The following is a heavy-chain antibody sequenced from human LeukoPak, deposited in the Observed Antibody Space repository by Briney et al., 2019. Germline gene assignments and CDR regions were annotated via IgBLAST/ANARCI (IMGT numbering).Heavy chain of an antibody. V-gene: IGHV3-74*01. D-gene: IGHD3-16*01. J-gene: IGHJ4*02. CDR3: SRDGSHGDFDY. CDR2: TNSDGSST. Sequence: GGSLRLSCAASGLTFTRDWMHWVRQAPGKGLVWVSRTNSDGSSTLYADSVKGRFTISRDNAKNTLYLQMDSLRAEDTAVYYCSRDGSHGDFDYWGQGTLVTVS. CDR1: GLTFTRDW.